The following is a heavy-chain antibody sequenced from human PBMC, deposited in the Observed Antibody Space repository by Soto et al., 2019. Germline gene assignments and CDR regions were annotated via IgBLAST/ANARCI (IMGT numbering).Heavy chain of an antibody. V-gene: IGHV4-31*03. D-gene: IGHD4-17*01. Sequence: QVQLQESGPGLVKPSQTLSLTCTVSGGSISSGGYYWSWIRQHPGKGLEWIGYIYYSGSTYYNPSRKSRVTISVDTSKNQSSLKLSSVTAADTAVYYCARDLRYGDYESYGMDVWGRGTTVTVSS. CDR1: GGSISSGGYY. J-gene: IGHJ6*02. CDR2: IYYSGST. CDR3: ARDLRYGDYESYGMDV.